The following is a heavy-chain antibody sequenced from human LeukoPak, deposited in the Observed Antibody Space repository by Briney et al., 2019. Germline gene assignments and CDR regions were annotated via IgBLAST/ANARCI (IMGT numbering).Heavy chain of an antibody. Sequence: PGGSLRLSCAASGFTFSSYEMNWVRQAPGKGLEWVSYISRSGSTIYYADSVKGRFSISRDNAKNSLYMQMNSLRAEDTAVYYCARLDYGGNSGLRYWGQGTLVTVSS. D-gene: IGHD4-23*01. J-gene: IGHJ4*02. V-gene: IGHV3-48*03. CDR2: ISRSGSTI. CDR3: ARLDYGGNSGLRY. CDR1: GFTFSSYE.